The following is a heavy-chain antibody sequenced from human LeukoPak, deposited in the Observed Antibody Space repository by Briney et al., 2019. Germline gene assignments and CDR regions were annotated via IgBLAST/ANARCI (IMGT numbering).Heavy chain of an antibody. J-gene: IGHJ4*02. CDR2: LHSDGGT. V-gene: IGHV3-66*01. CDR1: GATVWSSF. CDR3: ARDRSGATFNF. D-gene: IGHD3-3*01. Sequence: GGSLRLSCSESGATVWSSFRSWIRQTPGKGLEWVAILHSDGGTDYADSVRGRFTISRDNSKDIVYLQMNSLRVEDTALYYCARDRSGATFNFWGKGTWVTASS.